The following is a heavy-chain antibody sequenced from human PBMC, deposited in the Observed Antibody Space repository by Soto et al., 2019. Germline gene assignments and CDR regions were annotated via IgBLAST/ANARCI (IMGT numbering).Heavy chain of an antibody. Sequence: ASVKVSCKASGDTLSSYGMHWVRQAPGQRLEWMGWINAGNGNTKYSQKFQGRVTITRDTSASTAYMELSSLRSEDTAVYYCAREGIAVAGYDYWGQGTLVTSPQ. D-gene: IGHD6-19*01. V-gene: IGHV1-3*01. CDR2: INAGNGNT. J-gene: IGHJ4*02. CDR1: GDTLSSYG. CDR3: AREGIAVAGYDY.